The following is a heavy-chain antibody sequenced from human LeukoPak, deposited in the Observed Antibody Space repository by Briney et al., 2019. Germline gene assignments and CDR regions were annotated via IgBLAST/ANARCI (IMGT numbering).Heavy chain of an antibody. D-gene: IGHD3-10*01. J-gene: IGHJ6*04. Sequence: PSETLSLTCTVSGGSISSYYWSWIRQPPGKGLEWIGYIYYSGSTNYNPSLKSRVTISVDTSKNQFSLKLSSVTAADTAVYYCARDELRTDEGRGVIIAYYYYGMDVWGKGTTVTVSS. CDR1: GGSISSYY. V-gene: IGHV4-59*01. CDR2: IYYSGST. CDR3: ARDELRTDEGRGVIIAYYYYGMDV.